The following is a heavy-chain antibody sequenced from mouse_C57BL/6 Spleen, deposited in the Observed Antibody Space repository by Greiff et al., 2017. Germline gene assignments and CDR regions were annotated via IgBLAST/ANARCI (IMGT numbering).Heavy chain of an antibody. J-gene: IGHJ3*01. V-gene: IGHV1-15*01. CDR3: TRTGIYYGNYGFAY. CDR1: GYTFTDYE. D-gene: IGHD2-1*01. CDR2: IDPETGGT. Sequence: QVQLKQSGAELVRPGASVTLSCKASGYTFTDYEMHWVKQTPVHGLEWIGAIDPETGGTAYNQKFKGKAILTADKSSSTAYMEIRSLTSEDSAVYYCTRTGIYYGNYGFAYWGQGTLVTVSA.